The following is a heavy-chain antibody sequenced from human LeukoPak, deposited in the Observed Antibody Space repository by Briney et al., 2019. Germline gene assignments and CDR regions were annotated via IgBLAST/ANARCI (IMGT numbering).Heavy chain of an antibody. CDR1: GGSISSYY. CDR2: IYYSGST. J-gene: IGHJ4*02. V-gene: IGHV4-59*01. Sequence: SETLSLTCTVSGGSISSYYWSWIRQPPGKGLEWIGYIYYSGSTNYNPSLKSRVTISVDTSKNQFSLKLSSVTVADTAVYYCARGYYYDSSGYVFDYWGQGTLVTVSS. D-gene: IGHD3-22*01. CDR3: ARGYYYDSSGYVFDY.